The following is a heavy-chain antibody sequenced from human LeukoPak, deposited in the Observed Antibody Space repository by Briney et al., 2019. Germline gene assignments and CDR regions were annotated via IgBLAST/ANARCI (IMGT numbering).Heavy chain of an antibody. CDR3: VKGDYYGSVLPFDY. CDR1: GFTFSSFG. V-gene: IGHV3-30*18. CDR2: ISYDGNNK. J-gene: IGHJ4*02. Sequence: GGSLRLSCGASGFTFSSFGMHWVRQAPGKRLEWVAVISYDGNNKYYVDSVKGRFTISRDNSKNTLFLQMNSLRAEDTAVYYCVKGDYYGSVLPFDYWGQGTLVTVSS. D-gene: IGHD3-10*01.